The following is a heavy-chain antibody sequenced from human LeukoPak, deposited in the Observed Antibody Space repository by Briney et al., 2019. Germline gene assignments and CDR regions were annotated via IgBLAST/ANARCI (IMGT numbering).Heavy chain of an antibody. Sequence: SETLSLTCTVSGGSISSSSYYWGWIRQPPGKGLEWIGSIYYSGSTYYNPSLKSRVTISVDTSKNQFSLKLSSVTAADTAVYYCARQSSDNSYYDFWSGQYYYYYYMDVWGKGTTVTVSS. J-gene: IGHJ6*03. CDR2: IYYSGST. CDR3: ARQSSDNSYYDFWSGQYYYYYYMDV. D-gene: IGHD3-3*01. CDR1: GGSISSSSYY. V-gene: IGHV4-39*01.